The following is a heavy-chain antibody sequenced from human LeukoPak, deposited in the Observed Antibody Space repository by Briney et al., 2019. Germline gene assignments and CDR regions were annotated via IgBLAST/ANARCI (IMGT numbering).Heavy chain of an antibody. V-gene: IGHV5-51*01. CDR1: GYSFTNYW. CDR2: IYPSDSDT. J-gene: IGHJ5*02. Sequence: GESLKISCKGSGYSFTNYWIGWVRQMPGKGLEWMGIIYPSDSDTRYSPSFQGQVTISADKPISTAYLQWSSLKASDTAMYYCARQTGYGDYGDWSFDPWGQGTLVTVSS. D-gene: IGHD4-17*01. CDR3: ARQTGYGDYGDWSFDP.